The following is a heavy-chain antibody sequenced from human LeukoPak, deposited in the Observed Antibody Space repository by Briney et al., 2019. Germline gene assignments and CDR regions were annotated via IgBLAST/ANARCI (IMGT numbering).Heavy chain of an antibody. D-gene: IGHD3-9*01. V-gene: IGHV1-46*01. CDR2: INPSGGST. J-gene: IGHJ1*01. CDR1: GYTFTSYY. Sequence: ASVKVSCKASGYTFTSYYMHWVRQASGQGLEWMGIINPSGGSTSYDQKFQGRVTMTRDTSTSTVYMELSSLRSEDTAVYYCVRGRYDILAGYPAEYFQHWGQGPLVTVSS. CDR3: VRGRYDILAGYPAEYFQH.